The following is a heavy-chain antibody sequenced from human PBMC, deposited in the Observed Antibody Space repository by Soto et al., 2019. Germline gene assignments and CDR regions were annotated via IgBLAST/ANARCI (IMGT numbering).Heavy chain of an antibody. CDR3: ARERDGYNPYYFDY. CDR1: GGSISSYY. D-gene: IGHD5-12*01. J-gene: IGHJ4*02. CDR2: IYYSGST. V-gene: IGHV4-59*01. Sequence: SETLSLTCTVSGGSISSYYWSWIRQPAGKGLEWIGYIYYSGSTNYNPSLKSRVTISVDTSKNQFSLKLSSVTAADTAVYYCARERDGYNPYYFDYWGQGTLVTVSS.